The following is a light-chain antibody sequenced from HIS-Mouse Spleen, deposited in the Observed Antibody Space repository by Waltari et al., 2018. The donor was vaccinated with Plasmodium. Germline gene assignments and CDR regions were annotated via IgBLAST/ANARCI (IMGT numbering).Light chain of an antibody. CDR2: EDS. CDR3: YSTDSSGNHRV. Sequence: SYELTPPPSVSVSPGQTASITCSGGSLPKNYAYWYQQKSGQAPVLVIYEDSKRPSGIPERFSGSSSGTMATLTISGAQVEDEADYYCYSTDSSGNHRVFGGGTKLTVL. J-gene: IGLJ3*02. CDR1: SLPKNY. V-gene: IGLV3-10*01.